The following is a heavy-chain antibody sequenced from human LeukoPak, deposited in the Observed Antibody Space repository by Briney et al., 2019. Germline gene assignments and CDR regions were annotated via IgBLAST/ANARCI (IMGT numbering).Heavy chain of an antibody. CDR2: IYISGTP. D-gene: IGHD4-11*01. CDR1: GDSISPYY. Sequence: SDTLSLTCSVSGDSISPYYWTWIRQPAGKGLEWIGRIYISGTPNYNASLRGRVTMSIDTSMNQFSLKLTSVTAADTAVYYCAREKMTTITTIDYWGQGTLVTVSS. CDR3: AREKMTTITTIDY. J-gene: IGHJ4*02. V-gene: IGHV4-4*07.